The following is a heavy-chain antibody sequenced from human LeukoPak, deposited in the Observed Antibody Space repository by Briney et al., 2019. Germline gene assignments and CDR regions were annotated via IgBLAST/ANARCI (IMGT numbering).Heavy chain of an antibody. CDR1: GGSISSYY. Sequence: SXTLSLTCTVSGGSISSYYWSWIRQPAGKGLEWIGRIYTSGSTTYNPSLKSRVTMSVDTSKNQFSLKLSSVTAADTAVYYCAREIPLVGATDYWGQGTLVTVSS. CDR3: AREIPLVGATDY. CDR2: IYTSGST. D-gene: IGHD1-26*01. J-gene: IGHJ4*02. V-gene: IGHV4-4*07.